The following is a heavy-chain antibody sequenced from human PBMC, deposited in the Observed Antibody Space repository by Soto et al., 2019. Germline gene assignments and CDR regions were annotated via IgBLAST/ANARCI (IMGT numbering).Heavy chain of an antibody. CDR3: AREREISYYDILTGSPVYYYYGMDV. V-gene: IGHV1-18*01. Sequence: GVSVKVSCKASGYTFTSYGISWVRQAPGQGLEWMGWISAYNGNTNYAQKLQGRVTMTTDTSTSTAYMELRSLRSDDTAVYYCAREREISYYDILTGSPVYYYYGMDVWGQGTTVTVSS. D-gene: IGHD3-9*01. CDR2: ISAYNGNT. J-gene: IGHJ6*02. CDR1: GYTFTSYG.